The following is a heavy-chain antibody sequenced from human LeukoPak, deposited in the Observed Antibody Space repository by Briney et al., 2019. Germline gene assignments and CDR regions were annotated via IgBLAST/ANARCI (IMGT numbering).Heavy chain of an antibody. V-gene: IGHV3-53*01. D-gene: IGHD1-26*01. Sequence: GGSLRLSCAASGFTVSNNYMRWVRQAPGKGLEWVSVIYSGGSTYYADSVKGRFTISRDNSKNTLYLQMNSLRVEDTAVYYCARSSPYSGSLVWGQGTMVTVSS. CDR2: IYSGGST. CDR1: GFTVSNNY. J-gene: IGHJ3*01. CDR3: ARSSPYSGSLV.